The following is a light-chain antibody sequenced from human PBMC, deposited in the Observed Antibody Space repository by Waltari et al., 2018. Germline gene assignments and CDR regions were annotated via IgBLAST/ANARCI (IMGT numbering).Light chain of an antibody. CDR3: QKYNSAPQT. V-gene: IGKV1-27*01. Sequence: DIQMTQSPSSLSASVEDRVTITCRASQGIRNYLAWDQQKPGKVPKLLIYAASTLQSGVPSRFSGSGSGTDFTLTISSLQTEDVATYYCQKYNSAPQTFGQGTKVEIK. CDR1: QGIRNY. J-gene: IGKJ1*01. CDR2: AAS.